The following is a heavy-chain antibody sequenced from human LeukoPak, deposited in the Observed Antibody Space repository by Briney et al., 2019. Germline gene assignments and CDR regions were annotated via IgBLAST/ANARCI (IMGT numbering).Heavy chain of an antibody. CDR1: GYSFTSYY. V-gene: IGHV1-2*02. D-gene: IGHD2-2*01. CDR2: INPNGGGT. J-gene: IGHJ5*02. Sequence: ASVTVSCKASGYSFTSYYIHWVRQVPGQGLEWVGWINPNGGGTKYAQEFQGRVTMTSDTSISTAYMEMRSLRSDDTAVYYCARGLYCSSTSCYSWFYPWGQGTLVTLSS. CDR3: ARGLYCSSTSCYSWFYP.